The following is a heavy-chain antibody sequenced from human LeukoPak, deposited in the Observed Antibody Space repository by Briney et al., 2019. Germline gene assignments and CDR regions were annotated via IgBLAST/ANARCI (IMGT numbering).Heavy chain of an antibody. CDR1: GGSISSGGYY. V-gene: IGHV4-31*03. J-gene: IGHJ5*02. Sequence: SETLSLTCTVSGGSISSGGYYWSWIRQHPGKGLEWIGYIYYSGSTNYNPSLKSRVTISVDTSKNQFSLKLSSVTAADTAVYYCARAFARDYYGSGSYYSAWGQGTLVTVSS. CDR2: IYYSGST. D-gene: IGHD3-10*01. CDR3: ARAFARDYYGSGSYYSA.